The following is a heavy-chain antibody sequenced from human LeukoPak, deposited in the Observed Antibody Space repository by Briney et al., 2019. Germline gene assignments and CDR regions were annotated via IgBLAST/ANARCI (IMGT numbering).Heavy chain of an antibody. Sequence: AGSLRLSCAASGFTFDDYGMSWVRQAPGKGLEWVSGINWNGGSTGYADSVKGRFTISRDNAKNSLYLQMNSLRAEDTALYYCARERGHSSSWYEDYWGQGTLVTVSS. V-gene: IGHV3-20*04. CDR3: ARERGHSSSWYEDY. D-gene: IGHD6-13*01. J-gene: IGHJ4*02. CDR2: INWNGGST. CDR1: GFTFDDYG.